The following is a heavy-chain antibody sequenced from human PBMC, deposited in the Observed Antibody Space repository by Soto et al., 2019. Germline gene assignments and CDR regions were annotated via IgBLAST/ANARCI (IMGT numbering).Heavy chain of an antibody. J-gene: IGHJ2*01. D-gene: IGHD4-4*01. Sequence: GGSLRLSCAASEFNFSSYAMYWVRQAPGKGLEWVSVISGSGGSTYYADSVKGRFTISRDNSKSTLYLQMNSLRAEDTAVYYCAKDESRRNRRYFDLWGRGTLVTVSS. CDR2: ISGSGGST. V-gene: IGHV3-23*01. CDR1: EFNFSSYA. CDR3: AKDESRRNRRYFDL.